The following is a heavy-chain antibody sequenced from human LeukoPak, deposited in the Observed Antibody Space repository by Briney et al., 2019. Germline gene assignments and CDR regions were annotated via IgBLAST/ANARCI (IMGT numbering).Heavy chain of an antibody. V-gene: IGHV3-23*01. CDR2: ISGSSGST. CDR3: AKSDDSSGYYYEIDY. CDR1: GFTFSSYA. J-gene: IGHJ4*02. Sequence: GGSLRLSCAASGFTFSSYAMSWVRQAPGKGLEWVSAISGSSGSTYYADSVKGRFTISRDNSKNTLYLQMNSLRAEDTAVYYCAKSDDSSGYYYEIDYWGQGTLVTVSS. D-gene: IGHD3-22*01.